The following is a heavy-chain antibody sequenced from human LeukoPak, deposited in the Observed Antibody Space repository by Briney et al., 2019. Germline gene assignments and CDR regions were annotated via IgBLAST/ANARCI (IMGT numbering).Heavy chain of an antibody. D-gene: IGHD5/OR15-5a*01. Sequence: GSLRLSCAASGFTFSSYAMSWVRQAPGKGLEWVSAISGSGGSTYYADSVKGRFTISRDNSKNTLYLQMNSLRAEDTAVYYCAIYDRAPACFDYWGKGTLVTVSS. CDR1: GFTFSSYA. V-gene: IGHV3-23*01. CDR2: ISGSGGST. J-gene: IGHJ4*02. CDR3: AIYDRAPACFDY.